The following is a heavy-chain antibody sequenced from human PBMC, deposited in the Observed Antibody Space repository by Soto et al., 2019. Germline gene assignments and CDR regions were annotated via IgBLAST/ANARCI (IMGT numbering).Heavy chain of an antibody. J-gene: IGHJ6*02. V-gene: IGHV1-2*02. CDR1: GYTFTGYY. Sequence: GASVKVSCKASGYTFTGYYMHWVRQAPGQGLEWMGWINPNSGGTNYAQKFQGRVTMTRDTSISTAYMELSRLRSDDTAVYYCAPARQGSGWVPHYYYGMDVWGQGTTVTVSS. CDR2: INPNSGGT. CDR3: APARQGSGWVPHYYYGMDV. D-gene: IGHD6-25*01.